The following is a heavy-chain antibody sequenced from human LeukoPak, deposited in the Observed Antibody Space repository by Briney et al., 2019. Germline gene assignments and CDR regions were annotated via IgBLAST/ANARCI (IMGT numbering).Heavy chain of an antibody. CDR1: GFTFSRYW. CDR3: ARDLNYYDSSGIFQH. D-gene: IGHD3-22*01. J-gene: IGHJ1*01. Sequence: PGGSLRLSCAASGFTFSRYWMHWVRQAPGKGLVWVSRLNTDGSWTNYADSVKGRFTISRDNAKNTLYLQMNSLRVEDTAVYYCARDLNYYDSSGIFQHWGQGTLVTVSS. V-gene: IGHV3-74*01. CDR2: LNTDGSWT.